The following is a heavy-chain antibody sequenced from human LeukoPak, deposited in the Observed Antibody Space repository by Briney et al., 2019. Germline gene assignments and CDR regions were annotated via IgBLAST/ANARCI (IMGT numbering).Heavy chain of an antibody. CDR1: GFTFSSYS. D-gene: IGHD2-21*02. CDR2: ISSSSSYI. Sequence: GGSLRLSCAASGFTFSSYSMNWVRQAPGKGLEWVSSISSSSSYIYYADSVKGRFTISRDNAKNSLYLQMNSLRAEDTAVYYCAREVVVTANHFDPWGQGTLVTVSS. CDR3: AREVVVTANHFDP. V-gene: IGHV3-21*01. J-gene: IGHJ5*02.